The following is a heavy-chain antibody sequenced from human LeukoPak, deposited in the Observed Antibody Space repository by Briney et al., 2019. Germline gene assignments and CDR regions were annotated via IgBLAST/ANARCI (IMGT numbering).Heavy chain of an antibody. J-gene: IGHJ3*02. CDR1: GFTFSSYW. V-gene: IGHV3-74*01. CDR2: ISSDGSGT. CDR3: ANGYTSTYYNALDI. D-gene: IGHD3-16*01. Sequence: GGSLRLSCAASGFTFSSYWMHWVRQAPGKGLVWVSRISSDGSGTTYADSVKSRFTISRDNAKNTLYLQMSSLRVEDTAVYYCANGYTSTYYNALDIRGQGTMVTVSP.